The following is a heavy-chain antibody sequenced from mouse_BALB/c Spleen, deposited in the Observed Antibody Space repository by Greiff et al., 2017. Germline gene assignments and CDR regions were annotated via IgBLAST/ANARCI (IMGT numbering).Heavy chain of an antibody. J-gene: IGHJ3*01. V-gene: IGHV2-4-1*01. CDR2: IWSGGST. Sequence: VQVVESGPGLVQPSQSLSITCTVSGFSLTSYGVHWVRQSPGKGLEWLGVIWSGGSTDYNAAFISRLSISKDNSKSQVFFKMNSLQADDTAIYYCARNRDYRYDGAWFAYWGQGTLVTVSA. CDR1: GFSLTSYG. CDR3: ARNRDYRYDGAWFAY. D-gene: IGHD2-14*01.